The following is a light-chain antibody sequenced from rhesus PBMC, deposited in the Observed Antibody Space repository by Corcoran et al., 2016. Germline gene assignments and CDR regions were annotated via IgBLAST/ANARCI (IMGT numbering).Light chain of an antibody. CDR3: QQYKSYPLT. J-gene: IGKJ4*01. Sequence: DIQMTQSPSSLSASVGDTVTITCRASQGISSYLNWFQQKPGKAPKLLINVATTLQSGVPSRFSGSGSWTNFTLPISSLQPEDFATYYCQQYKSYPLTFGGGTKVEIK. CDR1: QGISSY. V-gene: IGKV1-28*02. CDR2: VAT.